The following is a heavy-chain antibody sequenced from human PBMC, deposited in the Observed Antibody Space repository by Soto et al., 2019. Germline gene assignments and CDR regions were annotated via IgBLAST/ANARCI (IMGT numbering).Heavy chain of an antibody. V-gene: IGHV4-34*01. Sequence: QVQLQQWGAGLLKPSETLSLTCAVYGGSFSGYYWSWIRQPPGKGLEWIGEINHSGSTNYNPSPKSRVTISVDTSKNQFSLKLSSVTAADTAVYYCARGLRYYDFWSGYYRDSDEVYYFDYWGQGTLVTVSS. D-gene: IGHD3-3*01. J-gene: IGHJ4*02. CDR1: GGSFSGYY. CDR3: ARGLRYYDFWSGYYRDSDEVYYFDY. CDR2: INHSGST.